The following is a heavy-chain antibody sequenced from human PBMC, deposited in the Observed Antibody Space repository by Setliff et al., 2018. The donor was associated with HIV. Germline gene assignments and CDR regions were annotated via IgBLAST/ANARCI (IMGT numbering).Heavy chain of an antibody. Sequence: GASVKVSCKASGYTFINYHIIWVRQAPGQGLEWVGSISASSVNTNYTQGRVTMTTGISTNTAYMELRSLRSAASAVYYCARVPVSNYYYYMDVWGKGTTVTVSS. J-gene: IGHJ6*03. CDR3: ARVPVSNYYYYMDV. CDR1: GYTFINYH. V-gene: IGHV1-18*01. CDR2: ISASSVNT.